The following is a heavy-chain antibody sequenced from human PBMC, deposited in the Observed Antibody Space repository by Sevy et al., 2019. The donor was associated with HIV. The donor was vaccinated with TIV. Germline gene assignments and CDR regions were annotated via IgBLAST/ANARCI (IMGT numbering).Heavy chain of an antibody. V-gene: IGHV1-46*01. J-gene: IGHJ4*02. Sequence: ASVKVSCKASGDTFTNNYIHWVRQAPGQGLEWMGMVDPSAGNTTYAQKFQGRVNMTRDTSTSILYMDLSSLRSEDKAVYYGVRADPDQHFDSWGQGTLVTVSS. CDR3: VRADPDQHFDS. CDR1: GDTFTNNY. CDR2: VDPSAGNT.